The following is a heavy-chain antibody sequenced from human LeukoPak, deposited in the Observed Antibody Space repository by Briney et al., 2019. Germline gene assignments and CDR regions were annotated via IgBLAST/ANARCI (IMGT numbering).Heavy chain of an antibody. V-gene: IGHV3-23*01. CDR2: ISGSGGST. J-gene: IGHJ4*02. Sequence: GGSLRLSCAASGFTFSSYAISWVRQAPGKGLEWVSAISGSGGSTYYADSVKGRFTISRDNSKNTLYLQMNSLRAEDTAVYYCAKDPGGSYTYFDCWGQGTLVTVSS. CDR1: GFTFSSYA. D-gene: IGHD1-26*01. CDR3: AKDPGGSYTYFDC.